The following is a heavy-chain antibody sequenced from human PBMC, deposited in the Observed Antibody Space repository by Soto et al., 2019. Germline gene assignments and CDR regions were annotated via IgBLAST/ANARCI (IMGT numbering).Heavy chain of an antibody. CDR1: GGSINRGGYY. CDR3: ARDYHGSGSYHTYYFDH. J-gene: IGHJ4*02. D-gene: IGHD3-10*01. V-gene: IGHV4-31*03. Sequence: SETLSLTCTVSGGSINRGGYYWSWIRQDPGKGLEWIGYIYYNGSTHYDPSLKSRVTISIDTSKNQFSLNLSSVTAADTAVYYCARDYHGSGSYHTYYFDHWGQGTLVTVSS. CDR2: IYYNGST.